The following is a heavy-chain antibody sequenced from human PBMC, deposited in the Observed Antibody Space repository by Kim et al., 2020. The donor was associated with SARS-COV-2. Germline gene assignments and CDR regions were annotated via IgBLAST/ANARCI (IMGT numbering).Heavy chain of an antibody. J-gene: IGHJ4*01. D-gene: IGHD2-15*01. CDR1: GGSISSTNYY. CDR2: IYYSGST. V-gene: IGHV4-39*07. CDR3: ASSRRGYHFGRFPNDY. Sequence: SETLSLTCTVSGGSISSTNYYWGWIRQPPGKGLQWIGSIYYSGSTYYNPSLKSRVTISVDTSKNQFSLRLSSVTAADTAVYYCASSRRGYHFGRFPNDY.